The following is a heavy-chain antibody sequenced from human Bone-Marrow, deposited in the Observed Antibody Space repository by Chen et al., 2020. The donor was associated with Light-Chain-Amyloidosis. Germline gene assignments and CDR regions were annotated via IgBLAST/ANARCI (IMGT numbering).Heavy chain of an antibody. CDR3: ARRRDGYNFDY. V-gene: IGHV5-51*01. D-gene: IGHD5-12*01. Sequence: EVQLEQSGPEVKKPGESLKISCKGSGYTFPNYWIGWVRQMPGKGLEWMRVIYPDASDARYSPSFGGQITISADKSITTAYLQWRSLQASDTAMYYCARRRDGYNFDYWGQGTLVTVSS. CDR1: GYTFPNYW. CDR2: IYPDASDA. J-gene: IGHJ4*02.